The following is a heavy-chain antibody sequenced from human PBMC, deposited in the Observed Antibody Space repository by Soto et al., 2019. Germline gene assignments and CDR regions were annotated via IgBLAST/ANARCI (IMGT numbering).Heavy chain of an antibody. D-gene: IGHD6-19*01. V-gene: IGHV1-69*02. Sequence: GASVKVSCKASGGTFSSYTISWVRQAPGQGLEWMGRIIPILGIANYAQKFQGRVTITADKSTSTAYMELSSLRSEDTAVYYCARVPSAVAGQQPLDYWGQGTLVTVSS. CDR3: ARVPSAVAGQQPLDY. CDR1: GGTFSSYT. CDR2: IIPILGIA. J-gene: IGHJ4*02.